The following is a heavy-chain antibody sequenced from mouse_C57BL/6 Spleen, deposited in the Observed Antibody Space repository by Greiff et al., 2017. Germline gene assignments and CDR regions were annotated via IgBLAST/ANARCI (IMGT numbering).Heavy chain of an antibody. Sequence: QVQLQQPGAELVRPGSSVKLSCKASGYTFTSYWMHWVKQRPIQGLEWIGNIDPSDSETHYNQKFKDKATLTVDKSSSTAYMQRSSLTSEDSAVYYRARSRTDQAILFAYRGQGTLVTVA. CDR3: ARSRTDQAILFAY. V-gene: IGHV1-52*01. J-gene: IGHJ3*01. CDR2: IDPSDSET. D-gene: IGHD3-2*02. CDR1: GYTFTSYW.